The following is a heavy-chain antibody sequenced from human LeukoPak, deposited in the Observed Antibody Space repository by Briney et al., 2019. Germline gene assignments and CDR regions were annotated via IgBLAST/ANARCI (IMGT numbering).Heavy chain of an antibody. Sequence: SETLSLTCTVSGGSLNSDYWSWIRQPPGKGLEWIGYIYHSGGTYYNPSLESRVTVSVDTSKKHFSLKLASVTAADTAVYYCARVGGFHLQFDPWGQGTLVTVSS. CDR1: GGSLNSDY. J-gene: IGHJ5*02. V-gene: IGHV4-59*01. D-gene: IGHD3-16*01. CDR2: IYHSGGT. CDR3: ARVGGFHLQFDP.